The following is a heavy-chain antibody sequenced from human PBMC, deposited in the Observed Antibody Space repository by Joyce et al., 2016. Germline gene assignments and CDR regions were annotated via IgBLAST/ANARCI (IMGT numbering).Heavy chain of an antibody. D-gene: IGHD6-19*01. CDR2: INPSSGIT. V-gene: IGHV1-46*01. J-gene: IGHJ1*01. Sequence: QVQLVQSGAEVKKPGASVRVSCKASGYTFTNYWIHWVRQAPGQGLEWIGIINPSSGITAYSQKCQGRVAMTTDTSTSTVYMDLSSLRSEDTAVYYCARAVAGFEYFQHWGQGTLVTVSS. CDR1: GYTFTNYW. CDR3: ARAVAGFEYFQH.